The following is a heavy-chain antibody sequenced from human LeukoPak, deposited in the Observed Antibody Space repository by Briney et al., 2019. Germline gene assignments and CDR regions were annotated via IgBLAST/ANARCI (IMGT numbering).Heavy chain of an antibody. CDR1: GGSFSGYY. CDR2: INHSGST. D-gene: IGHD3-22*01. V-gene: IGHV4-34*01. CDR3: ARARDYYDSSGPGYYFDY. J-gene: IGHJ4*02. Sequence: PSETLSLTCAVYGGSFSGYYWSWIRQPPGKGLEWIGEINHSGSTNYNPSLKSRVTISVDTSKNQFSLKLSSVTAADTAVYYCARARDYYDSSGPGYYFDYWGQGTLVTVSS.